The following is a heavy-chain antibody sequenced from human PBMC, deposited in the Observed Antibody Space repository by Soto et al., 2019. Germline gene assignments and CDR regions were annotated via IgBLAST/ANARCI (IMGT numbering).Heavy chain of an antibody. V-gene: IGHV4-39*01. Sequence: PSETLSLTCTVSGGSISSSSYYWGWIRQPPGKGLEWIGSIYYSGSTYYNPSLKSRVTISVDTSKNQFSLKLSSVTAADTAVYYCARGYGRNFDFWGQGTLVTVSS. CDR3: ARGYGRNFDF. J-gene: IGHJ4*02. CDR1: GGSISSSSYY. D-gene: IGHD5-18*01. CDR2: IYYSGST.